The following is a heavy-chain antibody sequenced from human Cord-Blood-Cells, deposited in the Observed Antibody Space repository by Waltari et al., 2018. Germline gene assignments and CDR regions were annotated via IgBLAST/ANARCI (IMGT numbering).Heavy chain of an antibody. CDR3: ARLYYYDSSGYYYYYYGMDV. CDR2: IYYSGST. Sequence: QLQLQESGPGLVKPSETLSLTCTVSGGSISSSSYYWGWIRQPPGQGLEWIGSIYYSGSTYYNPSLKSRVTISVDTSKNQFSLKLSSVTAADTAVYYCARLYYYDSSGYYYYYYGMDVWGQGTTVTVSS. CDR1: GGSISSSSYY. V-gene: IGHV4-39*01. D-gene: IGHD3-22*01. J-gene: IGHJ6*02.